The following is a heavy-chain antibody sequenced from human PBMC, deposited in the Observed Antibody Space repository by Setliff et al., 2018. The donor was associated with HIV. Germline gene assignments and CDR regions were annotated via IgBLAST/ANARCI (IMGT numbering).Heavy chain of an antibody. CDR3: ARGPSLQTTLFDY. V-gene: IGHV4-59*11. J-gene: IGHJ4*02. CDR1: GYSISSHY. Sequence: SETLSLTCTVSGYSISSHYWSWIRQPPGKELEWIGYIFSSGSTSYNPSLKSRVTISVDTSKNQFSLKLTSVTAADTAVYYCARGPSLQTTLFDYWGQGTLVTVSS. CDR2: IFSSGST.